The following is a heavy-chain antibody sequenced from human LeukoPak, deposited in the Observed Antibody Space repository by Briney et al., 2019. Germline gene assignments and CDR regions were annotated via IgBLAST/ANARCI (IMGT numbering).Heavy chain of an antibody. CDR3: ARHAEYNSGWHFYLDH. CDR2: VHNVGST. Sequence: SETLSLTCTASGVSTTNGIYYWAWIRQSPGKGLEWIGSVHNVGSTYYNLSHRSRVTMSIDTSKNQFSLRLNSVTAADTAVYYCARHAEYNSGWHFYLDHWGQGIPVTVSS. D-gene: IGHD6-19*01. J-gene: IGHJ4*02. CDR1: GVSTTNGIYY. V-gene: IGHV4-39*01.